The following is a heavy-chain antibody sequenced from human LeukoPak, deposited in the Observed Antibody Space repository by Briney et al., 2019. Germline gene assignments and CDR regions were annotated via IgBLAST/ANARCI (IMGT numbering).Heavy chain of an antibody. CDR2: INWNGGST. CDR3: AREDITMVRGVLLRDFDY. CDR1: GFTFDDYG. Sequence: GGSLRLSXAASGFTFDDYGMSWVRQAPGKGLEWVSGINWNGGSTGYADSVKGRFTISRDNAKNSLYLQMNSLRAEDTALYYCAREDITMVRGVLLRDFDYWGQGTLVTVSS. J-gene: IGHJ4*02. D-gene: IGHD3-10*01. V-gene: IGHV3-20*04.